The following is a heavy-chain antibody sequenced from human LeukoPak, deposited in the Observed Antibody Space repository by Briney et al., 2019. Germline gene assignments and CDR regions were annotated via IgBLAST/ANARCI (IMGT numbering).Heavy chain of an antibody. CDR1: GGSISSYY. J-gene: IGHJ1*01. Sequence: SKTLSLTCTVSGGSISSYYWSWIRQPPGKGLEWIGYIYYSGSTYYNPSLKSRVTISVDTSKNQFSLKLSSVTAADTAVYYCARVVQSTDSSGFYLPEYFQHWGQGTLVTVSS. D-gene: IGHD3-22*01. V-gene: IGHV4-59*08. CDR2: IYYSGST. CDR3: ARVVQSTDSSGFYLPEYFQH.